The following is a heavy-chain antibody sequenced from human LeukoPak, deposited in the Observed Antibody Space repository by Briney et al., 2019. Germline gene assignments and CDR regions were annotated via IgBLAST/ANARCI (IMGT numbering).Heavy chain of an antibody. D-gene: IGHD6-13*01. CDR2: INSDGSST. J-gene: IGHJ4*02. V-gene: IGHV3-74*01. Sequence: GGSLRLSCAASGFTLSSYWMHWVRQAPGKGLVWVSRINSDGSSTSYADSVKGRFTISRDNAKNTLYLQMNSLRAEDTAVYYCARGTSRAAAGPSVWGQGTLVTVSS. CDR1: GFTLSSYW. CDR3: ARGTSRAAAGPSV.